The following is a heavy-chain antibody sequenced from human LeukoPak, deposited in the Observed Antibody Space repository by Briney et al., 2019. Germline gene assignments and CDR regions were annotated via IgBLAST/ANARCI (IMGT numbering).Heavy chain of an antibody. CDR1: GFAFSNFA. V-gene: IGHV3-23*01. CDR2: ISGSGGST. J-gene: IGHJ4*02. CDR3: AKGRGSY. D-gene: IGHD3-10*01. Sequence: TGGSLRLSCAASGFAFSNFAMSWVRQAPGKGLEWVPAISGSGGSTYYADSVEGRFTISRDTSRNMLYLQMSGLRAEDTAVYYCAKGRGSYWGQGTLVTVSS.